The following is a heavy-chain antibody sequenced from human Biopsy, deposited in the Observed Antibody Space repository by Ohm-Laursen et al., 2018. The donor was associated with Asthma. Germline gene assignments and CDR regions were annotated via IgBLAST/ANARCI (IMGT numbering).Heavy chain of an antibody. CDR3: ARKAGSCISRTCYSLDF. D-gene: IGHD2-2*01. J-gene: IGHJ4*02. CDR2: VNSVFGTT. V-gene: IGHV1-69*01. CDR1: GGTFNTYV. Sequence: SSVKVSCKPLGGTFNTYVIGWVRQAPGQGLEWMGGVNSVFGTTTYPQKFQDRVTITADDSPSTVYMELSSLRSEDTAVYYCARKAGSCISRTCYSLDFWGQGTLVTVSS.